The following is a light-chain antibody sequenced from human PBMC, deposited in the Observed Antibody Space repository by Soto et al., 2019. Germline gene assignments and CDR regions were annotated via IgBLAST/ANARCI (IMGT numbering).Light chain of an antibody. CDR1: RTITSW. CDR3: QQYNSYPYT. J-gene: IGKJ2*01. V-gene: IGKV1-5*01. Sequence: DIQMTQSPSTLSASVGDRVTITCRASRTITSWLAWYQQKPGKSPKFLIYDASTFVTGVPSRFSGSGSGTEFTLTISSLQPDDFATYYCQQYNSYPYTFGQGTKLEIK. CDR2: DAS.